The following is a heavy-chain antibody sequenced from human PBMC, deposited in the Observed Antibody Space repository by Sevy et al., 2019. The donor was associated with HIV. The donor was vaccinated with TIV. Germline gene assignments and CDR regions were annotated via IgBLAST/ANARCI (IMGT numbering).Heavy chain of an antibody. CDR1: DGSISSSSHY. D-gene: IGHD3-10*01. J-gene: IGHJ4*02. CDR2: IYYRGTT. Sequence: SETLSLTCAVSDGSISSSSHYWVWIRQPPGKGLEWIGNIYYRGTTYYNPSLKSRVTISVDTSNNQFSLKLSSVTAADTAVYYCARLGATRFYFDCWGQGILVTVSS. V-gene: IGHV4-39*01. CDR3: ARLGATRFYFDC.